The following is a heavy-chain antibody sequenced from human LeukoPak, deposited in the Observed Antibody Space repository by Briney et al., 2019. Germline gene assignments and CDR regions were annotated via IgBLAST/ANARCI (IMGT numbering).Heavy chain of an antibody. Sequence: SETLSLTCAAYGGSFSGYHWSWIRQPPGKGLEWIGEINHSGSTNYNPSLKSRVTISVDTSKNQFSLKLSSVTAADTAVYYCASSRGYVWGSYRPFDYWGQGTLVTVSS. D-gene: IGHD3-16*02. J-gene: IGHJ4*02. CDR1: GGSFSGYH. V-gene: IGHV4-34*01. CDR3: ASSRGYVWGSYRPFDY. CDR2: INHSGST.